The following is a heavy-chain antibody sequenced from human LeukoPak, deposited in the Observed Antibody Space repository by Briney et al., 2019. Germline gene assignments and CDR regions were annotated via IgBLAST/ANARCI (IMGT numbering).Heavy chain of an antibody. J-gene: IGHJ4*02. V-gene: IGHV3-30*02. CDR3: ARGYGESHFGS. D-gene: IGHD5-18*01. CDR1: GFTFGSYG. CDR2: IRFDGSNT. Sequence: GGSLRLSCAASGFTFGSYGVHWVRQAPGKGLEWVAFIRFDGSNTYYADSVKGRFTISRDNSNNTLYLQMNSLRVEDTAVYYCARGYGESHFGSWGRGSLVTASS.